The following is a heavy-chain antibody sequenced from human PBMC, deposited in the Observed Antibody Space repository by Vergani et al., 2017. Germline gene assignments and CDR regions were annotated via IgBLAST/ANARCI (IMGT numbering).Heavy chain of an antibody. Sequence: QVQLVQSGAEVKKPGSSVKVSCKASGGTFSSYTISWVRQAPGQGLEWMGRIIPILGIANYAQKFQGRVTITADNSTSTAYMELSSLRSEDTAVYYCARGLYSSSSGLGYFDLWGRGTLVTVSS. D-gene: IGHD6-6*01. J-gene: IGHJ2*01. CDR2: IIPILGIA. V-gene: IGHV1-69*02. CDR3: ARGLYSSSSGLGYFDL. CDR1: GGTFSSYT.